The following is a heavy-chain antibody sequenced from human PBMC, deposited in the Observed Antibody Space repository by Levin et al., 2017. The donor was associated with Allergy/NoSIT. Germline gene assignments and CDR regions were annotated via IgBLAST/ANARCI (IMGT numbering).Heavy chain of an antibody. J-gene: IGHJ4*02. Sequence: SQTLSLTCTVSGGSISSGSNYWSWIRQPAGKGLEWIGRIYTSGSTNYNPSLKSGVTISVDRSKNQFSLKLSSVTAADTAVYYCASTDYGDFFDYWGQGTLVTVSS. CDR1: GGSISSGSNY. CDR2: IYTSGST. V-gene: IGHV4-61*02. D-gene: IGHD4-17*01. CDR3: ASTDYGDFFDY.